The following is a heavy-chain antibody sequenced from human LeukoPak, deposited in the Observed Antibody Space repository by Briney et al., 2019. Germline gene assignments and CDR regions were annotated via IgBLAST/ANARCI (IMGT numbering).Heavy chain of an antibody. CDR2: INGGGSNT. D-gene: IGHD2-15*01. V-gene: IGHV3-23*01. CDR1: GFPFNTYV. J-gene: IGHJ4*02. CDR3: AKSVVLITLRFGD. Sequence: GGSLSLSCAVSGFPFNTYVMSWVREAPGKGLEWVTAINGGGSNTYYADSVKGRFTISRHKSKNMVYLQRNNLGADDTAVYYCAKSVVLITLRFGDWGQGDLVTVSS.